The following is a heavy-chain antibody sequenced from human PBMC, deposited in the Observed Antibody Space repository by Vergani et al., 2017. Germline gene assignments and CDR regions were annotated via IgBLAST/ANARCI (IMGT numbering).Heavy chain of an antibody. V-gene: IGHV3-23*01. CDR1: GFTFSSYA. CDR3: AKHLSTGTVGKFANFDY. D-gene: IGHD1-14*01. Sequence: EVQLLESGGGLVQPGGSLRLSCAASGFTFSSYAMSWVRQAPGKGLEWVSAISGSGGSKYYADYVKGRFTISRDNSKNTLYLQMNSLRAEDTAVYYCAKHLSTGTVGKFANFDYWGQGTLVTVSS. CDR2: ISGSGGSK. J-gene: IGHJ4*02.